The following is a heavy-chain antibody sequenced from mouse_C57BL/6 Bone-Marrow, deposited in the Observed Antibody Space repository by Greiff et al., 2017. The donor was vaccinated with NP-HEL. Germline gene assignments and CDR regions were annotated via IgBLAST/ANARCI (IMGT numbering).Heavy chain of an antibody. CDR2: ISYDGSN. V-gene: IGHV3-6*01. J-gene: IGHJ1*03. CDR1: GYSITSGYY. CDR3: ARIYYGNYGWYFDV. Sequence: EVHLVESGPGLVKPSQSLSLTCSVTGYSITSGYYWNWIRQFPGNKLEWMGYISYDGSNNYNPSLKNRISITRDTSKNQFFLKLNSVTTEDTATYYCARIYYGNYGWYFDVWGTGTTVTVSS. D-gene: IGHD2-1*01.